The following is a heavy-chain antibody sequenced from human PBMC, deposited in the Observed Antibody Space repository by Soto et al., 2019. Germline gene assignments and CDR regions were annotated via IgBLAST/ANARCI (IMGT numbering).Heavy chain of an antibody. V-gene: IGHV1-69*12. CDR1: GGTFSSSA. Sequence: QVQLVQSGAEMKEPGSSVKVSCKTSGGTFSSSAISWLRQAPGQGLEWMGGIIPLFRTPDYAQKFQGRVTTAADEPTSTAYMELSSLRSEDTAVYYCARDNDRLQLGGNYCYMLDVWGQGTTITVS. CDR2: IIPLFRTP. J-gene: IGHJ6*02. CDR3: ARDNDRLQLGGNYCYMLDV. D-gene: IGHD1-7*01.